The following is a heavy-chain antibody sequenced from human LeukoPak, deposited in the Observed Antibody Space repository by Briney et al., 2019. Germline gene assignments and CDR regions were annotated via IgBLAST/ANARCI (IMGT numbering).Heavy chain of an antibody. V-gene: IGHV3-7*01. Sequence: GGSLRLSCAASGFTFNKYWMSRVRQAPGQGLEWVANIKQDGSEKYYVDSVKGRFTISRDNAKNSLYPQMNSLRAEDTAVYYCASDDYISSSLEYWGQGTLVTVSS. CDR1: GFTFNKYW. CDR3: ASDDYISSSLEY. CDR2: IKQDGSEK. D-gene: IGHD4/OR15-4a*01. J-gene: IGHJ4*02.